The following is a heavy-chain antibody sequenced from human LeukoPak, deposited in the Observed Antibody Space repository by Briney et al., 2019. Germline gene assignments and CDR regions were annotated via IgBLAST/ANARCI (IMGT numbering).Heavy chain of an antibody. CDR1: GFTFDDYA. D-gene: IGHD5-18*01. Sequence: PGRSLRLSCAASGFTFDDYAMHWVRQAPGKGLEWVSGISWNSGSIGYADSVKGRLTISRDNAKNSLYLQMNSLRAEDTALYYCAKTARGYSYGFLGVNAFDIWGQGTMVTVSS. CDR2: ISWNSGSI. CDR3: AKTARGYSYGFLGVNAFDI. V-gene: IGHV3-9*01. J-gene: IGHJ3*02.